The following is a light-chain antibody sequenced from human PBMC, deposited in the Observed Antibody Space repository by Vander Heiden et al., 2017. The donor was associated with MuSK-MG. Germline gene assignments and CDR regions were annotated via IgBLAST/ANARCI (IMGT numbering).Light chain of an antibody. Sequence: EIVLTQSPGTLSLSPGERATLSCRASQSVSSSYLAWYQQKPGQAPRLLIYGASSRATGIPDRFSGSGSATDFTLTISRLEPEDFAVYYCQQDGSSPFTFGPGTKVDIK. CDR2: GAS. CDR3: QQDGSSPFT. J-gene: IGKJ3*01. V-gene: IGKV3-20*01. CDR1: QSVSSSY.